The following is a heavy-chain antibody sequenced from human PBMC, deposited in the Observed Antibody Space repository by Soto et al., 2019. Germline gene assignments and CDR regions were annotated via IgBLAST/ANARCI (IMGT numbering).Heavy chain of an antibody. CDR3: ARVITGTDVFAI. J-gene: IGHJ3*02. CDR2: IYNNGGT. Sequence: SETLSLTCSVSGGSIKSDVWSWLRQPPGKGLEWIGYIYNNGGTNYNPSLMSRVTISRDTSQSHFSLTLSSVTASDTAVYYCARVITGTDVFAIWGRGTMVTVSS. CDR1: GGSIKSDV. D-gene: IGHD1-20*01. V-gene: IGHV4-59*01.